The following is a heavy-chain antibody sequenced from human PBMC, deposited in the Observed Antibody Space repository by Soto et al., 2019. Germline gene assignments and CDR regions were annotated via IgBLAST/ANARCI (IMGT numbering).Heavy chain of an antibody. CDR1: GGSISSYY. Sequence: SETLSLTCTVSGGSISSYYWSWIRQPPGKGLEWIGYIYYSGSTSYNPSLKSRVTISVDTSKNQFSLKLSSVTAADTAVYYCARLVCIWGSYRLGTEYYFDYWGQGTLVTVSS. D-gene: IGHD3-16*02. J-gene: IGHJ4*02. CDR2: IYYSGST. V-gene: IGHV4-59*08. CDR3: ARLVCIWGSYRLGTEYYFDY.